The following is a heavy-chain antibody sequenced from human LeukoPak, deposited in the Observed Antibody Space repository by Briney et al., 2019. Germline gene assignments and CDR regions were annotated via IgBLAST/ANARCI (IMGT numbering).Heavy chain of an antibody. CDR1: GYSFTSYW. D-gene: IGHD2-15*01. CDR3: ARQAYCSGDSCFSFLDPFDI. V-gene: IGHV5-51*01. J-gene: IGHJ3*02. CDR2: IYPGDSDT. Sequence: GESLKISCKGSGYSFTSYWIGWVRQMPGKGLEWMGIIYPGDSDTRHSPSFQGQVTISADKSISTAYLQWSSLKASDSAKYYCARQAYCSGDSCFSFLDPFDIWGQGTMVTVSS.